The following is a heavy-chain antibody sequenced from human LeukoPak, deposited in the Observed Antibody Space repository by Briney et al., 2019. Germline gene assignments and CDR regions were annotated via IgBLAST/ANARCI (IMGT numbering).Heavy chain of an antibody. CDR2: IAYDGVNK. CDR1: GFTFGQYD. J-gene: IGHJ6*02. Sequence: GWSLRLSCAASGFTFGQYDMHWVRQAPGKGLEWVAGIAYDGVNKYYADSVKGRFTISRDNSKNTLYLQMNSLRAEDTAVYYCAKEQGLWFGELGLSYYYGMDVWGQGTTVTVSS. CDR3: AKEQGLWFGELGLSYYYGMDV. V-gene: IGHV3-30*18. D-gene: IGHD3-10*01.